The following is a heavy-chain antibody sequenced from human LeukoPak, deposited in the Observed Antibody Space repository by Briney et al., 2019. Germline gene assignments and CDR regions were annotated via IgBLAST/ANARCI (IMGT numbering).Heavy chain of an antibody. J-gene: IGHJ4*02. D-gene: IGHD3-3*01. CDR3: ARAPLRVDYFDY. CDR2: IWYDGSNK. Sequence: TGGSLRLSCAASGFTFSSYGMHWVRQAPGKGLEWVAVIWYDGSNKYYADSVKGRFTISRDNSKNTLYLQMNSLRAEDTAVYYCARAPLRVDYFDYWGQGTLVTVSS. CDR1: GFTFSSYG. V-gene: IGHV3-33*01.